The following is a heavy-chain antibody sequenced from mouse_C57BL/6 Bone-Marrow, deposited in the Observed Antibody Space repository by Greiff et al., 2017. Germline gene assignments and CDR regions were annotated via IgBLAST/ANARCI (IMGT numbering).Heavy chain of an antibody. CDR1: GYTFTDYY. CDR3: ARDALDDGTFMDY. J-gene: IGHJ4*01. Sequence: VQLQQSGPELVKPGASVKISCKASGYTFTDYYMNWVTQSHGKSLEWIGDINPNNGGTSYNQKFKGKATLTVDKSSSTAYMELRSLTSEDSAVYYCARDALDDGTFMDYWGQGASVTVSS. D-gene: IGHD1-1*01. CDR2: INPNNGGT. V-gene: IGHV1-26*01.